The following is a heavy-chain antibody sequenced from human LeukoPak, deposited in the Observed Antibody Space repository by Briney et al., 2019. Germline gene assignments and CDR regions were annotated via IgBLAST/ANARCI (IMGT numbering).Heavy chain of an antibody. CDR3: ARAGGWGAFDI. CDR1: GGSISSYY. V-gene: IGHV4-59*08. Sequence: SETLSLTCTASGGSISSYYWSWIRQPPGKGLEWIGYIYYSGSTNYNPSLKSRVTISVDTSKNQFSLKLSSVTAADTAVYYCARAGGWGAFDIWGQGTMVTVSS. D-gene: IGHD6-19*01. CDR2: IYYSGST. J-gene: IGHJ3*02.